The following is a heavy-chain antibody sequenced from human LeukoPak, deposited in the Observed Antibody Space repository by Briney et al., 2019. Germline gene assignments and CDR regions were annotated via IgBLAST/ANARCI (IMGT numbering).Heavy chain of an antibody. Sequence: ASVKVSCKASGGTFSSYAISWVRQAPGQGLEWMGRIIPILGIANYAQKLQGRVTMTTDTSTSTAYMELRSLRSDDTAVYYCAREGGSVRSRRVDYWGQGTLVTVSS. D-gene: IGHD3-10*01. V-gene: IGHV1-69*04. CDR2: IIPILGIA. CDR3: AREGGSVRSRRVDY. J-gene: IGHJ4*02. CDR1: GGTFSSYA.